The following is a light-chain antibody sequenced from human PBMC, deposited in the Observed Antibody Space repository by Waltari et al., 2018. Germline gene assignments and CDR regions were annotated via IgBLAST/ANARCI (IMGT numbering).Light chain of an antibody. CDR2: RDT. V-gene: IGLV3-9*01. CDR3: QVWDSSNVV. CDR1: NIGSKN. Sequence: SYDLTQPRSVSVALGQTAKITCGGHNIGSKNVHWYQQRPGQAPVVVIYRDTNRPSGIPDRFSGSNSGNTATLTISRAQAVDEADYYCQVWDSSNVVFGGGATLTVL. J-gene: IGLJ3*02.